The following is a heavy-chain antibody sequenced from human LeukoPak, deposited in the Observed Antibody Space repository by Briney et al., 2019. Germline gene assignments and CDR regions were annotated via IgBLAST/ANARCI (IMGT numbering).Heavy chain of an antibody. D-gene: IGHD1-26*01. Sequence: GGSLRLSCAASAFSFSKFALIWVRQAPGKGLEWVSAISGSGGSTYYADSVKDRFTISRDNSKNTLYLQMNSLRAEDTAVYYCAKDRYDYSGSYWVQFDYWGQGTLVTVSS. CDR1: AFSFSKFA. CDR3: AKDRYDYSGSYWVQFDY. J-gene: IGHJ4*02. CDR2: ISGSGGST. V-gene: IGHV3-23*01.